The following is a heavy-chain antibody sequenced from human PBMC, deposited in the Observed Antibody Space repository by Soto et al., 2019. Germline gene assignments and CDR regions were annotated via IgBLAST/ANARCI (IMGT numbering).Heavy chain of an antibody. CDR2: INHSGST. CDR3: ARSAALYYYYGMDV. CDR1: GGSFSGYY. Sequence: KASETLSLTCAVYGGSFSGYYWSWIRQPPGKGLEWIGEINHSGSTNYNPSLKSRVTISVDTSKNQFSLKLSSVTAADTAVYYCARSAALYYYYGMDVWGQGTTVTVSS. D-gene: IGHD6-13*01. V-gene: IGHV4-34*01. J-gene: IGHJ6*02.